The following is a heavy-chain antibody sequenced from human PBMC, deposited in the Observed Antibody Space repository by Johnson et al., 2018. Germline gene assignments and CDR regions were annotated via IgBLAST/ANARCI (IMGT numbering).Heavy chain of an antibody. CDR2: IYFNGIT. D-gene: IGHD3-16*02. V-gene: IGHV4-39*01. CDR3: ASYRSGWSEIDPFDI. Sequence: QEQLREGGPGQVDDSETLALTCTVSGGSISSSSYYWGWIRQPPGRGLEWIGSIYFNGITKYNPSLKSRLPISLDTSETHLSLKLTSVTAADTAGYYCASYRSGWSEIDPFDIWGQGTLVTVSS. J-gene: IGHJ3*02. CDR1: GGSISSSSYY.